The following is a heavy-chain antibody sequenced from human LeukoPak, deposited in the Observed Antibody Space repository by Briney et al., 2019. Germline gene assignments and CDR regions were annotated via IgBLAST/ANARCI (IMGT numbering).Heavy chain of an antibody. V-gene: IGHV4-59*01. J-gene: IGHJ4*02. CDR1: GGSISSYY. D-gene: IGHD6-19*01. CDR2: IYYSGST. Sequence: SETVSLTCTVSGGSISSYYWSWIRQPPGKGLEWIGYIYYSGSTNYNPSLKSRVTISVDTSKNQFSLKLSSVTAADTAVYYCAREGSIAVAGTVWGQGTLVTASS. CDR3: AREGSIAVAGTV.